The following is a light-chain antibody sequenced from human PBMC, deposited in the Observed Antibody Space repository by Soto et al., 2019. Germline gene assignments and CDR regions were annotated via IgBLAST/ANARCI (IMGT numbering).Light chain of an antibody. CDR2: EVS. V-gene: IGLV2-14*01. CDR3: TSFTRSSTFV. CDR1: SSDVGGYNY. J-gene: IGLJ1*01. Sequence: QSVLTQPASVSGSPGQSITISCTGTSSDVGGYNYVSWYQQHPGKAPKLMIYEVSNRPSGVSNRFSGSKSGNTASLTISGLQAEDEAYYYCTSFTRSSTFVSGTGTKLTVL.